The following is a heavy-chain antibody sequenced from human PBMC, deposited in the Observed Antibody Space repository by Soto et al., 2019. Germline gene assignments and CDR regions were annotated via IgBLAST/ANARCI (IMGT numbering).Heavy chain of an antibody. J-gene: IGHJ6*02. D-gene: IGHD2-2*01. CDR3: ARYCISTSGYRYYYGMDV. CDR2: IFSNDEK. CDR1: GFSLSNARMG. V-gene: IGHV2-26*01. Sequence: QVTLKESGPVLVKPTETLTLTCTVSGFSLSNARMGVSWIRQPPGKALEWLAHIFSNDEKSYSTSLKSRLTISKDTSKSQVVLTMTNMDPVDTATYYCARYCISTSGYRYYYGMDVWGQGTTVTVSS.